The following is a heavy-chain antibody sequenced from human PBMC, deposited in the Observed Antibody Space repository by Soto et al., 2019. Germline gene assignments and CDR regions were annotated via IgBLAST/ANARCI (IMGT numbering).Heavy chain of an antibody. V-gene: IGHV3-74*01. D-gene: IGHD6-13*01. Sequence: PGGSLRLSCAASGFTFSSYWMHWVRQAPGKGLVWVSRINGDGSTTSYADSVKGRFTISRDNAKNTLYLQMSSLRAEDTAVYYCARDVGPQQKGRYYSYYYGMDVWGQGTTVTVSS. J-gene: IGHJ6*02. CDR3: ARDVGPQQKGRYYSYYYGMDV. CDR2: INGDGSTT. CDR1: GFTFSSYW.